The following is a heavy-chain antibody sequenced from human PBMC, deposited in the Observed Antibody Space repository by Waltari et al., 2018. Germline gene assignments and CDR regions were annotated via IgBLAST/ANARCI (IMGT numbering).Heavy chain of an antibody. V-gene: IGHV4-34*01. D-gene: IGHD3-3*01. J-gene: IGHJ5*02. CDR3: ARAYYDFWSGSTNWFDP. Sequence: QLQLQQWGAGLLKPSETLSLTCAVYGGSFSGYYWSWIRQPPGKGLEWIGEINHSGSTNYNPSLTCGVTISVETSKNQCSLKLSSVTAADTAVYYCARAYYDFWSGSTNWFDPWGQGTLVTVSS. CDR1: GGSFSGYY. CDR2: INHSGST.